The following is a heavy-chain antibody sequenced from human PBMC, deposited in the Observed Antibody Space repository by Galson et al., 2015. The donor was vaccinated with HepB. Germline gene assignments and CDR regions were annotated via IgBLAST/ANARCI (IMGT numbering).Heavy chain of an antibody. Sequence: SVKVSCKASGYTFTSYGISWVRQAPGQGLEWMGWISAYNGNTNYAQKLQGRVTMTTDTSTSTAYMELRSLRSDDTAVYYCARAVRNLFGPEGAMVPTDYWGQGTLVTVSS. V-gene: IGHV1-18*01. D-gene: IGHD3-10*01. CDR3: ARAVRNLFGPEGAMVPTDY. J-gene: IGHJ4*02. CDR2: ISAYNGNT. CDR1: GYTFTSYG.